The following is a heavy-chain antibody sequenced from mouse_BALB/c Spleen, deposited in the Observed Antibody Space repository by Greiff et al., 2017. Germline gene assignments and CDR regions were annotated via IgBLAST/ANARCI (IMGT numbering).Heavy chain of an antibody. J-gene: IGHJ3*01. D-gene: IGHD2-4*01. CDR2: INPDSSTI. Sequence: EVKLMESGGGLVQPGGSLKLSCAASGFDFSRYWMSWVRQAPGKGLEWIGEINPDSSTINYTPSLKDKFIISRDNAKNTLYLKMSKVRSEDTALYYCASMITSWFAYWGQGTLVTVSA. CDR1: GFDFSRYW. CDR3: ASMITSWFAY. V-gene: IGHV4-1*02.